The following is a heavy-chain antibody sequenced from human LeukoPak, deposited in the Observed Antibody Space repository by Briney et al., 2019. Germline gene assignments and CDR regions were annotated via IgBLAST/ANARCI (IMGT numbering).Heavy chain of an antibody. CDR3: ARNNGMDV. CDR1: GFALSSHW. J-gene: IGHJ6*02. CDR2: VNRDGRET. Sequence: GGSLRLSCAASGFALSSHWMTWVRQVPGRGPEWVANVNRDGRETYYLASVKGRFTISKDNAKNSLYLQMNNLRAEDTALYHCARNNGMDVWGQGTTVIVSS. V-gene: IGHV3-7*03.